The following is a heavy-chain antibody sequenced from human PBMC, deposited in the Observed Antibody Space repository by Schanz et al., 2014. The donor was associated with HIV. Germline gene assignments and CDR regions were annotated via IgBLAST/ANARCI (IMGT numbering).Heavy chain of an antibody. Sequence: QVQLQESGPGLVKPSETLSLTCTVSGGSIGNYYWSWVRQTAGKGLEWIGRIHGIGTTTYSPSLGSRVPMSVDVSKTHFSLNLSSVTAADTAVYYCARAYCSGGSCFAGYGLDAWGQGTTVIVSS. D-gene: IGHD2-15*01. V-gene: IGHV4-4*07. J-gene: IGHJ6*02. CDR1: GGSIGNYY. CDR3: ARAYCSGGSCFAGYGLDA. CDR2: IHGIGTT.